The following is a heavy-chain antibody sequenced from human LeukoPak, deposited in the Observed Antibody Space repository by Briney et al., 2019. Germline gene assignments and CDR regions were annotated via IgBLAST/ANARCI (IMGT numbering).Heavy chain of an antibody. V-gene: IGHV3-53*01. CDR3: AISVGPTPLGFDF. J-gene: IGHJ4*02. D-gene: IGHD1-26*01. CDR1: GFSVANDY. CDR2: LFSGGSR. Sequence: WGSLRLSCAASGFSVANDYMNWVRQTPGKGLQWVSILFSGGSRYYADSVQGRFTTSTDTSKSTLFLQMNNLTAEDTAVYYCAISVGPTPLGFDFWGQGTLVTDSS.